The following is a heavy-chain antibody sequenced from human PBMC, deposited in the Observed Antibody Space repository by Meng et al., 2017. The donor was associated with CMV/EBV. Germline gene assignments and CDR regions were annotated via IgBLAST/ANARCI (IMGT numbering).Heavy chain of an antibody. CDR2: IIPIFGTA. D-gene: IGHD2-2*01. V-gene: IGHV1-69*05. Sequence: SVKVSCKASGGTFSSYAISWVRQAPGQGLEWMGGIIPIFGTANYAQKFQVRVTITTDESTSTAYMELSSLRSEDTAVYYCARESGGYCSSTSCPIDYWGQGTLVTVSS. CDR1: GGTFSSYA. J-gene: IGHJ4*02. CDR3: ARESGGYCSSTSCPIDY.